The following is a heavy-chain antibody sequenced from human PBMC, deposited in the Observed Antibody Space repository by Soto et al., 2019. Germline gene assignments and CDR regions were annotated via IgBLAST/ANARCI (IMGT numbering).Heavy chain of an antibody. D-gene: IGHD6-6*01. V-gene: IGHV3-48*02. CDR2: ISSSSSTI. CDR1: GFTFSSYS. CDR3: ARWVGSSYGYYYGMDV. Sequence: GGSLRLSCAASGFTFSSYSMNWVRQAPGKGLEWVSYISSSSSTIYYADSVKGRFTISRDNAKNSLYLQMNSLRDEGTAVYYCARWVGSSYGYYYGMDVWGQGTTVTVSS. J-gene: IGHJ6*02.